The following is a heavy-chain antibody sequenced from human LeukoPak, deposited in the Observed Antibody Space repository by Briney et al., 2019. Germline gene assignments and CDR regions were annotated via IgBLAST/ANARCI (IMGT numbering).Heavy chain of an antibody. Sequence: GGSLRLSCVASGFNFNDFDFNWVRQAPGMGLERLSYIARSATKIFYADSVKGRFTISRDNAKNSLYLEMSSLRAEDTALYYCAKAEKGWLQLCSFDLWGQGTLVSVSS. J-gene: IGHJ5*02. CDR3: AKAEKGWLQLCSFDL. V-gene: IGHV3-48*01. CDR2: IARSATKI. D-gene: IGHD5-24*01. CDR1: GFNFNDFD.